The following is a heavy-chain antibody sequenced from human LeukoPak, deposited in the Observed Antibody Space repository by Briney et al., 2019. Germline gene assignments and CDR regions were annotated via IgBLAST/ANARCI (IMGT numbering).Heavy chain of an antibody. D-gene: IGHD3-3*01. CDR3: ARAIRDLTIFGVVHYYGMDV. V-gene: IGHV1-69*13. J-gene: IGHJ6*02. CDR2: IIPIFGTA. CDR1: GYTFSSYA. Sequence: GASVKVSCKASGYTFSSYAISWVRQAPGQGLEWMGGIIPIFGTANYAQKFQGRVTITADESTSTAYMELSSLRSEDTAVYYCARAIRDLTIFGVVHYYGMDVWGQGTTVTVSS.